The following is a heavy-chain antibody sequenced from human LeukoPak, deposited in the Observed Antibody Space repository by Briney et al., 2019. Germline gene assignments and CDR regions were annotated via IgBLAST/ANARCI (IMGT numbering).Heavy chain of an antibody. CDR3: ASSEGIAAAGFFDY. CDR2: IYYSGST. V-gene: IGHV4-31*03. D-gene: IGHD6-13*01. Sequence: SETLSLTCTVSGGSISSGGYYWSWIRQHPGKGLEWIGYIYYSGSTYYNPSLKSRVTISVDTSKNQFSLKLSSETAAETAVYYCASSEGIAAAGFFDYWGQGTLVTVSS. J-gene: IGHJ4*02. CDR1: GGSISSGGYY.